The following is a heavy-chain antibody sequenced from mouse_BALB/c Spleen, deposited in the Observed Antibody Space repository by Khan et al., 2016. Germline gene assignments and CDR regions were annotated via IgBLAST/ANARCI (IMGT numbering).Heavy chain of an antibody. CDR2: IYPGDGDT. CDR1: GYTFTSYW. V-gene: IGHV1-87*01. J-gene: IGHJ2*01. CDR3: ARTYYGSLDY. D-gene: IGHD2-10*01. Sequence: QVQLKESGAELARPGASVKLSCKASGYTFTSYWMQWVKQRPGQGLEWIGAIYPGDGDTGYSQNFKGKATLTADKSSNTAYIQLSSLASEDSAVYYCARTYYGSLDYWGQGTTLTVSS.